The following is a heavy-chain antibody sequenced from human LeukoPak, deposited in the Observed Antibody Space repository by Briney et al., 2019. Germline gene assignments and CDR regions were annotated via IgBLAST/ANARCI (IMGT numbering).Heavy chain of an antibody. V-gene: IGHV3-21*01. CDR2: ISSSSSYI. CDR3: AKDPVPAAIGGGY. CDR1: GFTFSSYS. Sequence: PGGSLRLSCAASGFTFSSYSMNWVRQAPGKGLEWVSSISSSSSYIYCADSVKGRFTISRDNAKNSLYLQMNSLRAEDTAVYYCAKDPVPAAIGGGYWGQGTLVTVSS. D-gene: IGHD2-2*02. J-gene: IGHJ4*02.